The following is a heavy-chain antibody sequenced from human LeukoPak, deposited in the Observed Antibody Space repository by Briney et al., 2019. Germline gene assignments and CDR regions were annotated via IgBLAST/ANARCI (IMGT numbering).Heavy chain of an antibody. CDR3: ARGTTLVTNYFDY. D-gene: IGHD5-18*01. CDR2: TIPIFGTA. CDR1: GGTFSSYA. J-gene: IGHJ4*02. V-gene: IGHV1-69*13. Sequence: SVKVSCKASGGTFSSYAISWVRQAPGQGLEWMGGTIPIFGTANYAQKFQGRVTITADESTSTAYMELSSLRSEDTAVYYCARGTTLVTNYFDYWGQGTLVTVSS.